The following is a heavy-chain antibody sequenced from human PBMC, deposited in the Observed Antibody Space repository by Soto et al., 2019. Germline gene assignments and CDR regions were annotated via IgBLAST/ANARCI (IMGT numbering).Heavy chain of an antibody. CDR2: IYPGDSDT. Sequence: GQSVKLSSTGFGYSFTLCSLACVLPMPGKGLEWMGMIYPGDSDTRYSPSFQGQVTISADKSITTAYLQWSSLSASDTAMYYCARSYSSSSYFDYWGQAALVTGSS. CDR3: ARSYSSSSYFDY. J-gene: IGHJ4*02. CDR1: GYSFTLCS. V-gene: IGHV5-51*01. D-gene: IGHD6-6*01.